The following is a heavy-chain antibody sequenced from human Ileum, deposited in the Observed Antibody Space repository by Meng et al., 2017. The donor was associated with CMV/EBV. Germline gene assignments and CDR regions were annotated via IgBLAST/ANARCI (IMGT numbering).Heavy chain of an antibody. Sequence: GESLKISCAASGFTFSNYWMSWVRQAPGKGLEWVANINQDGSEKYYVDSVKGRFTISRDNAKNSLYLQMNSLRAEDTAVYYCARGWDGVYWGQGTLVTVSS. D-gene: IGHD1-26*01. CDR2: INQDGSEK. J-gene: IGHJ4*02. CDR3: ARGWDGVY. V-gene: IGHV3-7*01. CDR1: GFTFSNYW.